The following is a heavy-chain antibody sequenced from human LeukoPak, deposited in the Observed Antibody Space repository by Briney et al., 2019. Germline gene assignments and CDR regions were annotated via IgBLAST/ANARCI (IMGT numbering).Heavy chain of an antibody. Sequence: SETLSLTCTVSGGSVTTHNWSWIRQPAGKGMEWIGCIYTSGSTSYNPSLKSRVTISGDWSKKQFSLRLSSVTAADTAMYYRTRGDGWYYPWGQGILVTVSS. J-gene: IGHJ5*02. CDR1: GGSVTTHN. CDR3: TRGDGWYYP. D-gene: IGHD2-21*01. CDR2: IYTSGST. V-gene: IGHV4-4*07.